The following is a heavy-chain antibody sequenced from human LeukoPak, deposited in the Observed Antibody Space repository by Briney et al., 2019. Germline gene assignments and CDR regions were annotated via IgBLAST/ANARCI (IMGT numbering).Heavy chain of an antibody. Sequence: SETLSLTCTVSGYSISSGYYWGWIRQPPGKGLEWIGSIYHSGSTYYNPSLKSRVTISVDTSKNQFSLKLSSVTAADTAVYYCARDITYYYDSSGYYHAGWFDPWGQGTLVTVSS. J-gene: IGHJ5*02. V-gene: IGHV4-38-2*02. CDR1: GYSISSGYY. CDR3: ARDITYYYDSSGYYHAGWFDP. D-gene: IGHD3-22*01. CDR2: IYHSGST.